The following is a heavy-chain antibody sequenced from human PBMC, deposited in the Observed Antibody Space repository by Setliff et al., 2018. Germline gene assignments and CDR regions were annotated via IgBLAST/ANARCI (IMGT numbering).Heavy chain of an antibody. CDR3: ARGGMAAAGRKGVFEH. Sequence: VASVKVSCKTSGYSFTRYYMHWVRQAPGQGLEWMGIINTGGGSASYAQKFQGRVTMTSGTSTSTVYMEVNSVTSDDTAMYFCARGGMAAAGRKGVFEHWGQGTLVTVSS. D-gene: IGHD6-13*01. CDR2: INTGGGSA. CDR1: GYSFTRYY. V-gene: IGHV1-46*01. J-gene: IGHJ4*02.